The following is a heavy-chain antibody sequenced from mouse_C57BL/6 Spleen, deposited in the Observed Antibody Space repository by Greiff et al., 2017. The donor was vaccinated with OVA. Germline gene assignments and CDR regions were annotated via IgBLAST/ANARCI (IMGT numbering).Heavy chain of an antibody. V-gene: IGHV1-15*01. CDR1: GYTFTDYE. D-gene: IGHD1-1*01. J-gene: IGHJ2*01. Sequence: VKLVESGAELVRPGASVTLSCKASGYTFTDYEMHWVKQTPVHGLEWIGAIDPETGGTAYNQKFKGKAILTADKSSSTAYMELRSLTSEDSAVYYCTRGDYYGSSYVDYWGQGTTLTVSS. CDR2: IDPETGGT. CDR3: TRGDYYGSSYVDY.